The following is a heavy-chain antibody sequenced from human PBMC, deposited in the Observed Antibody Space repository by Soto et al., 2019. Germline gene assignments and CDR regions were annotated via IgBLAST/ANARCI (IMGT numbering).Heavy chain of an antibody. Sequence: GGSLRLSCAASGFTFSDYYMSWIRQAPGKGLEWVSYISSSSSYTNYADSVKGRFTISRDNAKNSLDLQMNTLSAEDTAVEYCAKEQGYCSSTSCYAGDYYYYMDVWGKGTTVTVSS. CDR3: AKEQGYCSSTSCYAGDYYYYMDV. D-gene: IGHD2-2*01. CDR1: GFTFSDYY. V-gene: IGHV3-11*06. J-gene: IGHJ6*03. CDR2: ISSSSSYT.